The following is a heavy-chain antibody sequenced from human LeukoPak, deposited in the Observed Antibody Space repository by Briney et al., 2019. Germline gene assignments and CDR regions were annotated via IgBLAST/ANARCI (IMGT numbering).Heavy chain of an antibody. D-gene: IGHD6-19*01. CDR1: GYTFTSYA. CDR3: ARSPVAGVDWFDP. Sequence: ASVKVSCKASGYTFTSYAMHWVRQAPGQRLEWMGWINAGNGNTKYSQKFQGRVTITGDTSASTAYMELSSLRSEDTAVYYCARSPVAGVDWFDPWGQGTLVTVSS. CDR2: INAGNGNT. J-gene: IGHJ5*02. V-gene: IGHV1-3*01.